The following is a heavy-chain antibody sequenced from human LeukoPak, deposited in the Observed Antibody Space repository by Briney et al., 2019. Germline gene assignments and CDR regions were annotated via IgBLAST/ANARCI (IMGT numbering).Heavy chain of an antibody. D-gene: IGHD3-10*01. Sequence: ASVRVSCKASGYTFTSYGISWVRQAPGQGLEWMGWISAYNGNTNYAQKLQGRVTMTTDTSTSTAYMELRSLRSDDTAVYYCARDQTRVRGVISGYWGQGTLVTVSS. CDR3: ARDQTRVRGVISGY. CDR2: ISAYNGNT. V-gene: IGHV1-18*01. CDR1: GYTFTSYG. J-gene: IGHJ4*02.